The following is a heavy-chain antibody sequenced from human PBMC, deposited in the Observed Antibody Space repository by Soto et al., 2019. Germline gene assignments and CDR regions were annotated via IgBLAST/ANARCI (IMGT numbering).Heavy chain of an antibody. CDR2: VYHSGST. CDR3: ARTSSSGTRSDY. D-gene: IGHD1-1*01. CDR1: GGSISTSNW. J-gene: IGHJ4*02. Sequence: QVQLQESGPGLVKPSGTLYLSCSVCGGSISTSNWWSWVRQPPGKGLEWIGEVYHSGSTNYNPSFKSRVAMSVDKSKNQFSLKLNSVTASDTALYYCARTSSSGTRSDYWGQRSLVTVSS. V-gene: IGHV4-4*02.